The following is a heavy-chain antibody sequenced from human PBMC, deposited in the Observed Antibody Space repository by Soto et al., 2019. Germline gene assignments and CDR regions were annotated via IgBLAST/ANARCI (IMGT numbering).Heavy chain of an antibody. CDR1: GFTFNNYA. Sequence: EVQLLESGGGLVQPGGSLRLSCSASGFTFNNYAMTWVRQAPGKGLEWVSGFSGVSGSGDNTYYADSVKGRFTISRDNSKNTLFLQMNSLRAEDTAVYFCVKGGFGQILDYWGQGILVAVSS. CDR2: VSGSGDNT. J-gene: IGHJ4*02. V-gene: IGHV3-23*01. CDR3: VKGGFGQILDY. D-gene: IGHD3-16*01.